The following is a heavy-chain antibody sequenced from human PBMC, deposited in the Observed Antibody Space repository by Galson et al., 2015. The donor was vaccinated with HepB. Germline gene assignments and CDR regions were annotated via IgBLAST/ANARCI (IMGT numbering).Heavy chain of an antibody. CDR2: ISYDGSNK. V-gene: IGHV3-30-3*01. CDR3: ARDPVFHPAFRSVGIDY. Sequence: SLRLSCAASGFTFSSCAMHWVRQAPGKGLEWVAVISYDGSNKYYADSVKGRFTISRDNSKNTLYLQMNSLRAEDTAVYYCARDPVFHPAFRSVGIDYWGQGTLVTVSS. D-gene: IGHD1-26*01. CDR1: GFTFSSCA. J-gene: IGHJ4*02.